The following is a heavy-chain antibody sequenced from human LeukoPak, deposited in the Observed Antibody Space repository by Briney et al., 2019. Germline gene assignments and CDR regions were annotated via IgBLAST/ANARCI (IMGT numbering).Heavy chain of an antibody. CDR3: SEVATGYYYSTFPDY. Sequence: ASVTVSCKASGYTFTGYYMHWVREAPGQGLECMGWINPNSGGTNYAQKFQGRVTMTRDTSISTAYMELSRLRSDNTAVYFFSEVATGYYYSTFPDYWGQGTLVTVFS. D-gene: IGHD3-22*01. CDR1: GYTFTGYY. CDR2: INPNSGGT. J-gene: IGHJ4*02. V-gene: IGHV1-2*02.